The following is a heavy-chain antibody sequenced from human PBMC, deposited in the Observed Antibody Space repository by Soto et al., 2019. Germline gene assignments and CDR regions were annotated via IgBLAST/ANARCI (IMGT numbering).Heavy chain of an antibody. J-gene: IGHJ4*02. Sequence: TLSVTCTVSGGSIRSGGYYWSWIRQHPGKGLEWIGYIYYSGSTYYNPSLKSRVTISVDTSKNQFSLKLSSVTAADTAVYYWARLVVTPAYYFDYWGQGTLVTVSS. CDR3: ARLVVTPAYYFDY. D-gene: IGHD2-21*02. CDR2: IYYSGST. CDR1: GGSIRSGGYY. V-gene: IGHV4-31*03.